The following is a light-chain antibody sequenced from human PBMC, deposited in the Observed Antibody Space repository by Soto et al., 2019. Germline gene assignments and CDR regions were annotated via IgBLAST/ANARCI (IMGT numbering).Light chain of an antibody. V-gene: IGKV3-15*01. Sequence: EIVMTQSPATLRVSPGDRATLSCRASQSVNRNLAWYQQRPGQAPRLLMYGASVRAPGIPGRFSGSGSGTEFSLTIHSLQSEDFAIYYCQQYNNWPPATFGGGTKVEIK. CDR2: GAS. CDR1: QSVNRN. CDR3: QQYNNWPPAT. J-gene: IGKJ4*01.